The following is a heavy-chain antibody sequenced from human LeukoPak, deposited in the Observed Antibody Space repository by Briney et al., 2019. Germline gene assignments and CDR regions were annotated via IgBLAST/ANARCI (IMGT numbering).Heavy chain of an antibody. V-gene: IGHV1-69*13. CDR2: IIPIFGKA. CDR3: ARAWGYDSSGYYPHWFDP. CDR1: GYTFTSYD. J-gene: IGHJ5*02. D-gene: IGHD3-22*01. Sequence: ASVKVSCKASGYTFTSYDINWVRQAPGQGLEWRGRIIPIFGKANYAKKFQGRVTITADESTSTAYMELSSLRSEDTAVYYCARAWGYDSSGYYPHWFDPWGQGTLVTVSS.